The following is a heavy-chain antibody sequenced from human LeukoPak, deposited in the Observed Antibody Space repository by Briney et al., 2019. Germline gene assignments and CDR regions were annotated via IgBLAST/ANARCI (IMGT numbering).Heavy chain of an antibody. J-gene: IGHJ3*02. V-gene: IGHV3-23*01. CDR3: AKDLMTLGRGNAFDI. Sequence: XTFXXXAMSWVRQAPGKGLEWVSAISGSGGSTYYADSVKVLFTISRDNSKNTLYLQMNSLRAEDTAVYYCAKDLMTLGRGNAFDIWGQGTMVTVSS. CDR1: XTFXXXA. D-gene: IGHD3-10*01. CDR2: ISGSGGST.